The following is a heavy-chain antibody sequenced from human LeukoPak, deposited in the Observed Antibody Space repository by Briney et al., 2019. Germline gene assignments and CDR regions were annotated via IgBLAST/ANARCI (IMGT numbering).Heavy chain of an antibody. CDR2: ISDSGGST. CDR1: GITLSNYG. V-gene: IGHV3-23*01. D-gene: IGHD3-22*01. CDR3: AKRGVVIRVILVGFHKEAYYFDS. J-gene: IGHJ4*02. Sequence: GGSLRLSCAVSGITLSNYGMSWVRQAPGKGLEWVAGISDSGGSTNYADSVKGRFTISRDNTKNTLYLQMNSLRAEDTPVYFCAKRGVVIRVILVGFHKEAYYFDSWGQGALVTVSS.